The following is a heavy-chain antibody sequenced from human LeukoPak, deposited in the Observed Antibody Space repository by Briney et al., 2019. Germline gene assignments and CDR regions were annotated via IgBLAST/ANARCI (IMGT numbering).Heavy chain of an antibody. V-gene: IGHV1-46*01. CDR3: ARDRLGIDFAWELRVYFDY. CDR2: INPSGGST. D-gene: IGHD1-26*01. J-gene: IGHJ4*02. CDR1: GYTFTSYY. Sequence: ASVKVSCKASGYTFTSYYMHWVRQAPGQGLEWMGIINPSGGSTSYAQKFQGRVTMTRDTSTSTVYMELSSLRSEDTAVYYCARDRLGIDFAWELRVYFDYWGQGTLVTVSS.